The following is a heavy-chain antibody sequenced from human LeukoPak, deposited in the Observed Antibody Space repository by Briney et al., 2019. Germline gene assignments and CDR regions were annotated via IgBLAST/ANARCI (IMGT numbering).Heavy chain of an antibody. CDR2: IIPIFGTA. CDR3: AKGPTVTEGMDV. D-gene: IGHD4-17*01. Sequence: EASVKVSCKASGGTFSSYAISWVRQAPGQGLEWMGGIIPIFGTANYAQKFQGRVTITADKSTSTAYMELSSLRSEDTAVYYCAKGPTVTEGMDVWGKGTTVTVSS. J-gene: IGHJ6*04. V-gene: IGHV1-69*06. CDR1: GGTFSSYA.